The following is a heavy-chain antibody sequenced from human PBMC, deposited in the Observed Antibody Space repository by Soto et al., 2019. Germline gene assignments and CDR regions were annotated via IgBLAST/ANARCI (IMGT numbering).Heavy chain of an antibody. CDR3: ATDKGDFTFGP. V-gene: IGHV1-18*04. Sequence: QVQLAQSGAEVKKPGASITVSCKASGYSFSTNGVSWVRQAPGQGLEWMGWISANTGETLYAEKFEDRITWTSDTTMTPAYKELRSLSPDVTATYFCATDKGDFTFGPWGQGTLITVSS. J-gene: IGHJ5*02. D-gene: IGHD3-3*01. CDR2: ISANTGET. CDR1: GYSFSTNG.